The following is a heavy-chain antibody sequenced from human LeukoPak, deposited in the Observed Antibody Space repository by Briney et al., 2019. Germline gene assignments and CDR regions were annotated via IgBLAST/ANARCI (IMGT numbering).Heavy chain of an antibody. V-gene: IGHV3-23*01. Sequence: GGSLRLSCAASGFTFSNYAMTWVRQAPGKGLEWVSGISGSGSSTYYADSVKGRFTLSRDYPKNTLYLQMNSLRAEDTAVYYCAREIVGTAGAFDIWGQGTMVTVSS. CDR3: AREIVGTAGAFDI. D-gene: IGHD2-21*01. CDR1: GFTFSNYA. J-gene: IGHJ3*02. CDR2: ISGSGSST.